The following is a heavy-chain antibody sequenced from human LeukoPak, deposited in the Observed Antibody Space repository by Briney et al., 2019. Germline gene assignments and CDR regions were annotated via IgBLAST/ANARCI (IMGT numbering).Heavy chain of an antibody. CDR3: ARGASCGGDCYPH. CDR2: IYTSDST. D-gene: IGHD2-21*02. Sequence: GGSLRLSCEASGFSVRSSYMSWVRQAPGKGLEWVSVIYTSDSTHYADSVKGRFIISRDNSRNTLYLQMNSLRAEDTAEYYCARGASCGGDCYPHWGQGTLVTVSS. J-gene: IGHJ4*02. V-gene: IGHV3-53*01. CDR1: GFSVRSSY.